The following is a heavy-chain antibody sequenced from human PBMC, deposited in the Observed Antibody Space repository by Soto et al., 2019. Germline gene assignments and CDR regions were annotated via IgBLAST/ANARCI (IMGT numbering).Heavy chain of an antibody. V-gene: IGHV3-74*01. CDR3: ARGDRGAFDL. J-gene: IGHJ3*01. CDR1: GFTFSYYW. D-gene: IGHD1-26*01. Sequence: EVQLVESGGGLVRPGGSLRLSCAASGFTFSYYWMHWVRQAPGRGLVWVSRIHSDGSSTTYADFVKGQFIISRDNARNTVDLQMNSVRVEDTAVYYCARGDRGAFDLWGQWTVVTVSS. CDR2: IHSDGSST.